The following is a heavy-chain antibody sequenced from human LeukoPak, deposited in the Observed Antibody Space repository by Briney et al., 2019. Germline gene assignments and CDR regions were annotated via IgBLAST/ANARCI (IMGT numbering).Heavy chain of an antibody. CDR1: GFTFSNYA. CDR2: ITGSGGSK. J-gene: IGHJ4*02. D-gene: IGHD6-6*01. Sequence: GGSLRLSCAASGFTFSNYAMSWVRLAPGKGLEWVSGITGSGGSKYYADSVKGRFTISRDNSRNTVYLQMNSLRAEDTAVYYCARGYGSSRGWYWGQGTLVTVSS. V-gene: IGHV3-23*01. CDR3: ARGYGSSRGWY.